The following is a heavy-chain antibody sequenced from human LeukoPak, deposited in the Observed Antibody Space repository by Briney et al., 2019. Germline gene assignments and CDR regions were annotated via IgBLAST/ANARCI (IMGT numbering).Heavy chain of an antibody. Sequence: GGSLRLSCAASGFTFSSYSMTWVRQAPGKGLEWVSSISSGSSYIYYADSVKGRFTISRDNAKNSLYLQMNSLRAEDTAVYHCARDQGDGYNFWDYWGQGTLVTVSS. D-gene: IGHD5-24*01. J-gene: IGHJ4*02. CDR2: ISSGSSYI. V-gene: IGHV3-21*01. CDR1: GFTFSSYS. CDR3: ARDQGDGYNFWDY.